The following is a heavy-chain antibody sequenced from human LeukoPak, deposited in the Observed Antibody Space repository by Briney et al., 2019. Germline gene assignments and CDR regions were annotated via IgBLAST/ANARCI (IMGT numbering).Heavy chain of an antibody. J-gene: IGHJ4*02. Sequence: ASVKVSCKASGYTFTGYYMHWVRQAPGQGLEWMGWINPNSGGTNYAQKFQGRVTMTRDTSISTAYMELSRLRSDDTAVYYCAREPYYYDSSGYSHYFDYWGQGTLVTVSS. CDR3: AREPYYYDSSGYSHYFDY. CDR2: INPNSGGT. D-gene: IGHD3-22*01. V-gene: IGHV1-2*02. CDR1: GYTFTGYY.